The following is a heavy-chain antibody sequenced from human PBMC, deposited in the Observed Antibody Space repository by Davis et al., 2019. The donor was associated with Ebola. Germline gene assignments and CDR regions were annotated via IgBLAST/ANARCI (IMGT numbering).Heavy chain of an antibody. J-gene: IGHJ4*02. Sequence: SETLSLTCAVSGGSISSSNWWSWLRQPPGKGLEWIGEIYHSGSTNYNPSLKSRVTISVDKSKNQFSLKLSSVTAADTAVYYCARAEFLEWSELDYWGQGTLVTVSS. V-gene: IGHV4-4*02. CDR1: GGSISSSNW. CDR2: IYHSGST. CDR3: ARAEFLEWSELDY. D-gene: IGHD3-3*01.